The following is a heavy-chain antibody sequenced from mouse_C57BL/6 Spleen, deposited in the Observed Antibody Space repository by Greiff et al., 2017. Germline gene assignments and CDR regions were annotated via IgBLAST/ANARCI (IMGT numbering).Heavy chain of an antibody. CDR2: IYPGSGST. V-gene: IGHV1-55*01. CDR1: GYTFTSYW. J-gene: IGHJ2*01. D-gene: IGHD2-2*01. CDR3: GRESTMVTTGYFDC. Sequence: QVQLQQPGAELVKPGASVKMSCKASGYTFTSYWITWVKQRPGQGLEWIGDIYPGSGSTNYNEKFKSKATLTVDTSSSTSYMQLSSLTSEDSAVYCCGRESTMVTTGYFDCWGQGTTLTVSS.